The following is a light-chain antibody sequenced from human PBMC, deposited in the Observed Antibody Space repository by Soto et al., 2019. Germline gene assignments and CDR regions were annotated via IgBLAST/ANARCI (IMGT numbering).Light chain of an antibody. Sequence: QSALTQPASVSGSPGQSITISCTGTSSDVGGYNYVSWYQQHPGKAPKLMIYEVRDRPSGISNRFSGSKSGNTASLTISGLQAEDDADYYCGSYTSSSTPYVFGTGTKLTVL. CDR1: SSDVGGYNY. CDR3: GSYTSSSTPYV. V-gene: IGLV2-14*01. J-gene: IGLJ1*01. CDR2: EVR.